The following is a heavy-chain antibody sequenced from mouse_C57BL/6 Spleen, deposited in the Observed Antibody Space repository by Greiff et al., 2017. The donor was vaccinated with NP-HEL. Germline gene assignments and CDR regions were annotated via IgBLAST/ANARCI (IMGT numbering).Heavy chain of an antibody. Sequence: QVQLKESGPELVKPGASVKISCKASGYTFTDYYINWVKQRPGQGLEWIGWIFPGSGSTYYNEKFKGKATLTVDKSSSTAYMLLSSLTSEDSAVYFCAESYYYGSSPYAMDYWGQGTSVTVSS. CDR3: AESYYYGSSPYAMDY. CDR1: GYTFTDYY. CDR2: IFPGSGST. D-gene: IGHD1-1*01. V-gene: IGHV1-75*01. J-gene: IGHJ4*01.